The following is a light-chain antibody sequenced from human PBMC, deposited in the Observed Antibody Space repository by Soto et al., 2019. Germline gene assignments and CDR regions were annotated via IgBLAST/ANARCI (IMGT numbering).Light chain of an antibody. CDR3: SSFTSSDTDV. J-gene: IGLJ1*01. V-gene: IGLV2-14*03. Sequence: QSALTQPASVSGSPGQSITISCTGTSSDVGFSNYIFWYQQHPGKAPKLIISDVSNGPSGVSNRFSGSKSANTASLTISGLQAEDEADYYCSSFTSSDTDVFGSGTKLTVL. CDR2: DVS. CDR1: SSDVGFSNY.